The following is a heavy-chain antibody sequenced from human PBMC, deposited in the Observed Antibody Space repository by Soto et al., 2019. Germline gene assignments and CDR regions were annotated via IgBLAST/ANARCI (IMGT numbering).Heavy chain of an antibody. D-gene: IGHD3-3*01. V-gene: IGHV4-39*02. CDR1: GGSISSSSYY. J-gene: IGHJ5*02. Sequence: PSETLSLTCTVSGGSISSSSYYWGWIRQPPGKGLEWIGSIYYSGSTYYNPSLKSRVTISVDTSKNQFSLKLSSVTAADTAVYYCARDPSSDFWSGYLNWFDPWGQGTLVTVSS. CDR3: ARDPSSDFWSGYLNWFDP. CDR2: IYYSGST.